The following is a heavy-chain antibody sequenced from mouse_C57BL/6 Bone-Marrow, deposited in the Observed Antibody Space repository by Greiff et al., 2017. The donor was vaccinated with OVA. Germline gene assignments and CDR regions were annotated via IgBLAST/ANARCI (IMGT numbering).Heavy chain of an antibody. J-gene: IGHJ3*01. CDR1: GYTFTSYT. CDR2: INPSSGYT. D-gene: IGHD2-1*01. CDR3: ARSNYLAWFAY. Sequence: VQLQQSGAELARPGASVKMSCKASGYTFTSYTMHWVKQRPGQGLEWIGYINPSSGYTKNNQKFKDKATLTADKSSSTAYMQLSSLTSEDSAVYYCARSNYLAWFAYWGQGTLVTVSA. V-gene: IGHV1-4*01.